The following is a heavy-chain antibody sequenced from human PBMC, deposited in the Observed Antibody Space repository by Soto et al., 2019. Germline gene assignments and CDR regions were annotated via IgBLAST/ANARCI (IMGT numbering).Heavy chain of an antibody. D-gene: IGHD6-13*01. V-gene: IGHV1-3*01. CDR3: ARSSSLYPYRGDNWFDP. Sequence: QVQLVQSGAEVKKPGASVKVSCKASGYTFTSYAMHWVRQAPGQRLEWMGWINAGNGNTKYSQKFQGRVTISRDTSTSTASIELSSLRSEDTAVYYCARSSSLYPYRGDNWFDPWGQGTLVTVSS. J-gene: IGHJ5*02. CDR1: GYTFTSYA. CDR2: INAGNGNT.